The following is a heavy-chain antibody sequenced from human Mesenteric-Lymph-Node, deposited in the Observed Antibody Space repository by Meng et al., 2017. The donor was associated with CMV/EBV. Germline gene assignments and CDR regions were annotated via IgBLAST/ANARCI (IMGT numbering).Heavy chain of an antibody. V-gene: IGHV3-47*01. Sequence: GESLKISCAASGFAFSSYALHWVRRAPGKGLEWVSAIGTGGDTYYADSVMGRFTISRDNAKNSLYLQMNSLRAEDTAVYYCAASWVQLERLLDYWGQGTLVTVSS. CDR3: AASWVQLERLLDY. CDR1: GFAFSSYA. J-gene: IGHJ4*02. CDR2: IGTGGDT. D-gene: IGHD1-1*01.